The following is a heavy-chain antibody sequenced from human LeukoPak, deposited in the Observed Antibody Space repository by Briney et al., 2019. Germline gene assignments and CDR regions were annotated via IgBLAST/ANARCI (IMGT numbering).Heavy chain of an antibody. D-gene: IGHD3-10*01. J-gene: IGHJ5*02. CDR3: ARDLWSP. V-gene: IGHV3-21*01. CDR1: GGSISSTN. CDR2: ISSSSSYI. Sequence: PSETLSLTCAVSGGSISSTNWWSWVRQPPGKGLEWVSSISSSSSYIYYADSVKGRFTISRDNAKNSLYLQMNSLRAEDTAVYYCARDLWSPWGQGTLVTVSS.